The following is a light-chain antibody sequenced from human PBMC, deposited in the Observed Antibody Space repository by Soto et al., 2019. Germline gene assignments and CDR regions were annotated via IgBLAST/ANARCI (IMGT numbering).Light chain of an antibody. V-gene: IGLV1-40*01. J-gene: IGLJ3*02. CDR1: GSNLGAGYD. CDR2: RNS. CDR3: QSYDSSLSAWV. Sequence: QSVLTQPPSVSGAPGQRVTISCTGSGSNLGAGYDVHRYQHLPETAPKLLMYRNSNRPSGVPDRFSGSKSGTSASLAITGLQAEDEADFYCQSYDSSLSAWVFGGGTKLTVL.